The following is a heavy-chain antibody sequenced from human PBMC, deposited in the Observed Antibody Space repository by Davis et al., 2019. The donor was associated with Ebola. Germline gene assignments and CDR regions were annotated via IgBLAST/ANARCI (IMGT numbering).Heavy chain of an antibody. J-gene: IGHJ4*02. CDR1: GFTFSSYG. CDR2: ISYDGSNK. CDR3: AKDITMIGKYYFDN. V-gene: IGHV3-30*18. D-gene: IGHD3-22*01. Sequence: GGSLRLSCAASGFTFSSYGMHWVRQAPGKGLEWVAVISYDGSNKYYADSVKGRFTISRDNSKNSLYLQMNSLRAEDTAFYYCAKDITMIGKYYFDNWGQGTLVTVSS.